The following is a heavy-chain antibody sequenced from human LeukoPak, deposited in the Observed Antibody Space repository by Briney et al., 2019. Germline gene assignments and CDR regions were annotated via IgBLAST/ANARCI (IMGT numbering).Heavy chain of an antibody. J-gene: IGHJ3*02. CDR3: ARDADYYDSSGYYQGAFDI. CDR2: IYYSGST. D-gene: IGHD3-22*01. Sequence: SETLSLTCTVSGGSISSHYWSWVRQPPGKGLEWIGYIYYSGSTNYNPSLKSRATISVDTSKNQFSLKLSSVTAADTAVYYCARDADYYDSSGYYQGAFDIWGQGTMVTVSS. CDR1: GGSISSHY. V-gene: IGHV4-59*11.